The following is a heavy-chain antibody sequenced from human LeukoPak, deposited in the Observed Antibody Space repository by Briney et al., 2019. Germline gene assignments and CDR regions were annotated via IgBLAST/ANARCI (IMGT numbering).Heavy chain of an antibody. CDR1: GHSISSGYY. D-gene: IGHD6-13*01. Sequence: SETLSLTCTVSGHSISSGYYWGWIRQPPGKGLEWIGSMYHSGSTFHNPSLKSRVTISVDTSKNQVSLRLSSVTAADTAVYYCARSDSSSWLFDYWGQGTLVTVSS. CDR2: MYHSGST. CDR3: ARSDSSSWLFDY. V-gene: IGHV4-38-2*02. J-gene: IGHJ4*02.